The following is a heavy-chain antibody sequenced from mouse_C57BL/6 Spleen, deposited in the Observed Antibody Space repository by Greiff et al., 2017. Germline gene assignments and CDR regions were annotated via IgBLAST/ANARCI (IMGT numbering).Heavy chain of an antibody. CDR3: ARLGGTGDFDV. J-gene: IGHJ1*03. CDR2: ISNGGGST. CDR1: GFTFSDSY. V-gene: IGHV5-12*01. D-gene: IGHD4-1*01. Sequence: EVQVVESGGGLVQPGGSLKLSCAASGFTFSDSYMYWVRQTPEKRLEWVAYISNGGGSTYYPDTVKGRFTISRANAKNTLYLQMSRLKSEDTAMXYCARLGGTGDFDVWGTGTTVTVSS.